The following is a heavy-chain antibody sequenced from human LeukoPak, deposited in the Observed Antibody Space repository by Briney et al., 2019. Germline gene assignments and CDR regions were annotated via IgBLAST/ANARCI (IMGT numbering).Heavy chain of an antibody. D-gene: IGHD4/OR15-4a*01. CDR1: GLTFSSYS. CDR2: ISSSSSYI. CDR3: ARGGATHDAFDI. J-gene: IGHJ3*02. Sequence: GSLRLSCAASGLTFSSYSMNWVRQAPGKGLEWVSSISSSSSYIYYADSVKGRFTISRDNAKNSLYLQMNSLRAEDTAVYYCARGGATHDAFDIWGQGTMVTVSS. V-gene: IGHV3-21*01.